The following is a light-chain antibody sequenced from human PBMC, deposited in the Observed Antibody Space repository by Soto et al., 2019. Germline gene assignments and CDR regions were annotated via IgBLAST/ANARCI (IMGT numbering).Light chain of an antibody. CDR1: QSVSSSY. V-gene: IGKV3-20*01. CDR3: QQFRT. Sequence: EIVMTQPPATLSVSPGERATLSCRASQSVSSSYLAWYQQKPGQAPRLLIYGASSRATGIPDRFSGSGSGTDFTLTISRLEPEDFAVYYCQQFRTFGQGTKVDIK. CDR2: GAS. J-gene: IGKJ1*01.